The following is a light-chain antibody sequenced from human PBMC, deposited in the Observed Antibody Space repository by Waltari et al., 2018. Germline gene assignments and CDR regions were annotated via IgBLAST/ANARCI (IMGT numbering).Light chain of an antibody. CDR2: GAS. CDR1: QSISRY. J-gene: IGKJ1*01. Sequence: IMLMQSPGTLSLSPGERATLSCRASQSISRYLAWYQQKPGQALWLLIYGASTRATGIPDRFSGSGSWTDFSLTISGLEPEDSAVYYCQHHFRLPATFGQGTKVEIK. CDR3: QHHFRLPAT. V-gene: IGKV3-20*01.